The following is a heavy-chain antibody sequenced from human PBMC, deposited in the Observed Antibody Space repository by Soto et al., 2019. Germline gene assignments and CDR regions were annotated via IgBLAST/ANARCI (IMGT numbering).Heavy chain of an antibody. D-gene: IGHD6-13*01. CDR1: GYTFTSYD. Sequence: GASVKVSCKASGYTFTSYDINWVRQATGQGLERMGWMNPNSGNTGYAQKFQGRVTMTRNTSISTAYMELSSLRSEDTAVYYCAIGTAAGSETPYFDYWGQGTLVTVSS. CDR3: AIGTAAGSETPYFDY. V-gene: IGHV1-8*01. J-gene: IGHJ4*02. CDR2: MNPNSGNT.